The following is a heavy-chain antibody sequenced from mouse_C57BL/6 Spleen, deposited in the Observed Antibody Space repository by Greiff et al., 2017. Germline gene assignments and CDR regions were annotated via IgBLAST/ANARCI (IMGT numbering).Heavy chain of an antibody. CDR3: ARSPYYGSSLFAY. D-gene: IGHD1-1*01. V-gene: IGHV1-76*01. J-gene: IGHJ3*01. CDR1: GYTFTDYY. CDR2: IYPGSGNT. Sequence: QVQLQQSGAELVRPGASVKLSCKASGYTFTDYYINWVKQRPGQGLEWIARIYPGSGNTYYNEKFKGKATLTAEKSSSTAYMQRSSLTSEDSAVYFCARSPYYGSSLFAYWGQGTLVTVSA.